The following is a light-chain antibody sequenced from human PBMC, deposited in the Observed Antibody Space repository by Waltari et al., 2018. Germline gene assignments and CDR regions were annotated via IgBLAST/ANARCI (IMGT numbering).Light chain of an antibody. J-gene: IGKJ1*01. Sequence: LTQSPGTLSLSPGERATLSCRASQSVGRSLVWYQQKPGQAPRLVIYNTYTRATGIPARFSGSGSGTDFSLTISRLEPEDFAVYYCQHNVRLPVTFGQGAKVEIK. CDR2: NTY. V-gene: IGKV3-20*01. CDR1: QSVGRS. CDR3: QHNVRLPVT.